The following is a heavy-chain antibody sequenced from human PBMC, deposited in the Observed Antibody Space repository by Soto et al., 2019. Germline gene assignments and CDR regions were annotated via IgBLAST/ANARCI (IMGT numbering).Heavy chain of an antibody. D-gene: IGHD2-8*01. Sequence: QVQVQESGPGLVKPSGTLSLTCTVSGVSIRNTEWWSWVRQPPGKGLEWMGEVHPSGNTNYNPSLKGRVTMSVYKSKNQFSLMLRSVTAADTAIYYCAKWHPLNPWGQGTLVTVSS. V-gene: IGHV4-4*02. CDR3: AKWHPLNP. CDR2: VHPSGNT. CDR1: GVSIRNTEW. J-gene: IGHJ5*02.